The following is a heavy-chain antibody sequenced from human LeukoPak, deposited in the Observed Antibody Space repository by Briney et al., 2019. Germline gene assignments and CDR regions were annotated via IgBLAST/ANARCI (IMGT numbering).Heavy chain of an antibody. CDR2: IGGSSTSI. V-gene: IGHV3-21*06. J-gene: IGHJ4*02. CDR3: AREEEKQQMEAFDY. CDR1: GFTFSTYS. Sequence: GGSLRLSCAASGFTFSTYSMNWVRQAPGKGLEWVSSIGGSSTSIYYAGSVKGRFTISRDNAKNSPYLQMNSLRAEDTAVYYCAREEEKQQMEAFDYWGQGTLVTVPS. D-gene: IGHD6-13*01.